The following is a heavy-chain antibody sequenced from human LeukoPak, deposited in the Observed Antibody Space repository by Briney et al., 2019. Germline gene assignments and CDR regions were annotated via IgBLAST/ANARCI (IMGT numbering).Heavy chain of an antibody. V-gene: IGHV3-33*01. Sequence: GGSLRLSCAASGFTFSSYVMHWVRQAPGKGLEWVAVIWYDGSNKYYADSVKGRFTISRDNSKNTLYLQMNSLRADDTAVYYCARGLVFDPWGQGTLDTVSS. CDR2: IWYDGSNK. CDR3: ARGLVFDP. CDR1: GFTFSSYV. J-gene: IGHJ5*02.